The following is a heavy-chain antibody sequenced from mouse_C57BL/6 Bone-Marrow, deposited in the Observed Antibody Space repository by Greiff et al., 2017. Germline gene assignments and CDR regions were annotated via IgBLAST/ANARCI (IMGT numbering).Heavy chain of an antibody. CDR3: ASRDGLLGYFDY. D-gene: IGHD2-3*01. CDR2: IDPANGNT. CDR1: GFNIKNTY. Sequence: EVQGVESVAELVRPGASVKLSCTASGFNIKNTYMHWVKQRPEQGLEWIGRIDPANGNTKYAPKFQGKATITADTSSNTAYLQLSSLTSEDTAIYYCASRDGLLGYFDYWGQGTTLTVSS. J-gene: IGHJ2*01. V-gene: IGHV14-3*01.